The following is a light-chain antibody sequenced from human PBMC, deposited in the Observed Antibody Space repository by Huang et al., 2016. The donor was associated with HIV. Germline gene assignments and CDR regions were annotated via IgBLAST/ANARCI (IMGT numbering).Light chain of an antibody. CDR1: EGIRSYY. V-gene: IGKV3-20*01. CDR3: QHYGPTPSWT. CDR2: AAS. Sequence: EIVLTQSPGTLSLSPGERAALSCRASEGIRSYYVAWYQPKPGQAPRLLIYAASSRATGIPDRFSGSGSGTDFTLTISRLEPEDFAVYYCQHYGPTPSWTFGQGTKVEIK. J-gene: IGKJ1*01.